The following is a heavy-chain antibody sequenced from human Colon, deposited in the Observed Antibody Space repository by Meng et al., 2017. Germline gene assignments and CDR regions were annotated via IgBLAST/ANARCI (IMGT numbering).Heavy chain of an antibody. V-gene: IGHV4-61*08. D-gene: IGHD3-16*01. CDR2: ARIDYANT. CDR1: GASVRSPDHQ. Sequence: VQLQESGPGLVSPSATLSLICAVSGASVRSPDHQWGWVRQPPGKGLEWIGYARIDYANTNYNPSLKSRVNVSLDTSKNQFSLNVRSVTAADTAVYYCARDYWGSLDFWGQGILVTVSS. J-gene: IGHJ4*02. CDR3: ARDYWGSLDF.